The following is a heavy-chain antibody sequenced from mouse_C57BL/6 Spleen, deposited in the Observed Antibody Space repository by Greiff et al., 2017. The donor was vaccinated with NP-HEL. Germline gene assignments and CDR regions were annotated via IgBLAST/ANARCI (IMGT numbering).Heavy chain of an antibody. V-gene: IGHV1-54*01. D-gene: IGHD1-1*01. Sequence: VQLQQSGAELVRPGTSVKVSCKASGYAFTNYLIEWVKQRPGQGLEWIGVINPGSGGTNYNEKFKGKATLTADKSSSTAYMQLSSLTSEDSAVYFCARGYGSFYWYFDVWGTGTTVTVSS. CDR2: INPGSGGT. CDR3: ARGYGSFYWYFDV. CDR1: GYAFTNYL. J-gene: IGHJ1*03.